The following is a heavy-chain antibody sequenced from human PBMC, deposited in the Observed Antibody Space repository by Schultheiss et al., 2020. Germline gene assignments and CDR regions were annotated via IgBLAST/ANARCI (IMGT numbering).Heavy chain of an antibody. J-gene: IGHJ6*02. CDR3: ARHRAARFGEDGMDV. CDR1: GGSFSGYY. Sequence: SETLSLTCAVYGGSFSGYYWGWIRQPPGKGLEWIGRIYTSGSTNYNPSLKSRVTISVDTSKNQFSLKLSSVTAADTAVYYCARHRAARFGEDGMDVWGQGTTVTVSS. CDR2: IYTSGST. V-gene: IGHV4-34*01. D-gene: IGHD3-10*01.